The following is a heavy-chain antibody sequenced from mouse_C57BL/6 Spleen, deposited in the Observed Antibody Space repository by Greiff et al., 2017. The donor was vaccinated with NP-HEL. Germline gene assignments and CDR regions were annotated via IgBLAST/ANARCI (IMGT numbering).Heavy chain of an antibody. CDR2: IYPSDSET. CDR3: ARGGGLRQGDY. D-gene: IGHD2-4*01. CDR1: GYTFTSYW. Sequence: VQLQQPGAELVRPGSSVKLSCKASGYTFTSYWMDWVKQRPGQGLEWIGNIYPSDSETNYNQKFKDKATLTVDKSSSTAYMQLSSLTSEDSAVYYCARGGGLRQGDYWGQGTTLTVSS. V-gene: IGHV1-61*01. J-gene: IGHJ2*01.